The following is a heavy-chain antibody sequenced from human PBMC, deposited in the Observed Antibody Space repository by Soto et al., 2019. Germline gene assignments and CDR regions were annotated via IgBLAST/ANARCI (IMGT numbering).Heavy chain of an antibody. CDR1: GGTFSSYA. D-gene: IGHD6-19*01. CDR3: AATLYRAKQWLVTAHFDY. V-gene: IGHV1-69*13. Sequence: GASVKVSCKASGGTFSSYAISWVRQAPGQGLEWMGGIIPIFGTANYAQKFQGRVTITADESTSTAYMELSSLRSEDTAVYYCAATLYRAKQWLVTAHFDYWGQGTLVTVSS. J-gene: IGHJ4*02. CDR2: IIPIFGTA.